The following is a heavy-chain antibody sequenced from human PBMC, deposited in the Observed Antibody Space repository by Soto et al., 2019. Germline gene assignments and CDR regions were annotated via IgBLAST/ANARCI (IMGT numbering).Heavy chain of an antibody. CDR1: GYTFISYG. Sequence: QVQLVQSGAEVKKPGASVKVSCRASGYTFISYGITWVRQVPGQGLEWMGWISAFNGNTYYAQKLHDRVTMTTDTSTSTAYMEVRSLRSDDTAVYYCARGPPNWFDPWGQGTLVTVSS. CDR2: ISAFNGNT. J-gene: IGHJ5*02. CDR3: ARGPPNWFDP. V-gene: IGHV1-18*01.